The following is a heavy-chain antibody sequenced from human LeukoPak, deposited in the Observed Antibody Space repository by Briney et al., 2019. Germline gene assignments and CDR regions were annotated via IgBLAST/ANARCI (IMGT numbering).Heavy chain of an antibody. J-gene: IGHJ4*02. CDR1: GFTFSSNW. CDR2: IRQDGSDK. CDR3: ARDRDCGDGGCYPHFDY. Sequence: GGSLRLSCAASGFTFSSNWMSWVRQAPGKGLEWVANIRQDGSDKYYMDSVTGRFTISRDNAKNSLSLQMNSLRVEDTAVYYCARDRDCGDGGCYPHFDYWGQGVRVTVSS. V-gene: IGHV3-7*01. D-gene: IGHD2-15*01.